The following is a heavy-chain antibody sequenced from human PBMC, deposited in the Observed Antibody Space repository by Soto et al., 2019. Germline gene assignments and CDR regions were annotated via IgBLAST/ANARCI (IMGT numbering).Heavy chain of an antibody. D-gene: IGHD7-27*01. CDR1: GFTFNSYW. CDR3: SSSLLTPFDY. V-gene: IGHV3-74*01. J-gene: IGHJ4*02. Sequence: EVQLVESGGGLVQPGGSLRLSCAASGFTFNSYWIHWVRQAPGKGLVWVSRINSDGSSTSYADSVKGRFTISRDNAKNTLYLQMNSLRAEDTAVYYCSSSLLTPFDYWGQGTLVTVSS. CDR2: INSDGSST.